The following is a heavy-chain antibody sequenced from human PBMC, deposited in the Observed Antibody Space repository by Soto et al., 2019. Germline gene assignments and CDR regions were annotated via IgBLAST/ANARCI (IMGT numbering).Heavy chain of an antibody. J-gene: IGHJ4*02. V-gene: IGHV3-48*02. Sequence: DVQLDQSGGGLVQPGGSLRLSCEASGFPFSNYAMHWVRQAPGKGLEWISYINSGSTTTFRADSITGRLTVSRDNAKNSVYLHMSSLRHDDTAIYYCARDLSHWGQGALVTVSS. CDR2: INSGSTTT. CDR1: GFPFSNYA. CDR3: ARDLSH.